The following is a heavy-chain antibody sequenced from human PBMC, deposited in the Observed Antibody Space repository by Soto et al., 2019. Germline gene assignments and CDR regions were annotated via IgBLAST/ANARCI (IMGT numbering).Heavy chain of an antibody. CDR2: IWHDGSGT. J-gene: IGHJ2*01. V-gene: IGHV3-33*01. CDR1: GFVFTTYG. CDR3: VRDPVALRNRVRVGYFNL. D-gene: IGHD1-26*01. Sequence: QVKLVESGGGVVQPGRSLRLSCAASGFVFTTYGMHWVRQAPGKGLEWVGVIWHDGSGTYYADALKGRFTISRDNSKNTLFHQMDSLTVEDTAVYYCVRDPVALRNRVRVGYFNLWGRGTQVTVSS.